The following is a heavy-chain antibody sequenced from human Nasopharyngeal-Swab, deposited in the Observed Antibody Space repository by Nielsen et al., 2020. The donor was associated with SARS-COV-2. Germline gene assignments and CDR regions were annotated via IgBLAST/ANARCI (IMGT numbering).Heavy chain of an antibody. CDR2: IKHDGGDE. J-gene: IGHJ4*02. D-gene: IGHD6-13*01. Sequence: GGSLRLSCAASGFTFSTFWMSWVRQAPGKGLEWVANIKHDGGDENYVDSVKGRFTISRDKAKNLLYLQMNSLRAEDTGVYYCARDPYSTPPDYWGQGTLVTVSS. V-gene: IGHV3-7*01. CDR3: ARDPYSTPPDY. CDR1: GFTFSTFW.